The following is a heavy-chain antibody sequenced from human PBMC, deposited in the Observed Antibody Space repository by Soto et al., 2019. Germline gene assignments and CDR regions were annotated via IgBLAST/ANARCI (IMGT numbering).Heavy chain of an antibody. CDR2: ISYDGSNK. CDR3: ASTYCSGGSCYSSDY. D-gene: IGHD2-15*01. J-gene: IGHJ4*02. V-gene: IGHV3-30-3*01. Sequence: GGSLRLSCAASGFTFSSYAMHWVRQAPGKGLEWVAVISYDGSNKYYADSVKGRFTISRDNSKNTLYLQMNCLRAEDTAVYYCASTYCSGGSCYSSDYWGQGTLVTVSS. CDR1: GFTFSSYA.